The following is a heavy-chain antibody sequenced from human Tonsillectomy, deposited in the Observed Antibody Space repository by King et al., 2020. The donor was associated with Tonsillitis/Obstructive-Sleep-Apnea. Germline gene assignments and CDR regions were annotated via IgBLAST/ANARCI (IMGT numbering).Heavy chain of an antibody. J-gene: IGHJ3*02. V-gene: IGHV4-39*01. D-gene: IGHD4-17*01. CDR2: SYYSGST. CDR3: ASTFNTVNKAFDI. Sequence: QLQESGPGLVTPSETLSLTCTFSGGSINSNSYYWGWIRQPPGKGLEWIGNSYYSGSTYDNPSLESRVTRSVDTSKNQFSLKLSSVTAADTAVYYCASTFNTVNKAFDIWGQGTMVTVSS. CDR1: GGSINSNSYY.